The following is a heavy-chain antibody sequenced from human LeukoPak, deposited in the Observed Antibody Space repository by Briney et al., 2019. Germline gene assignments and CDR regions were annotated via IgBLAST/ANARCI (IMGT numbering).Heavy chain of an antibody. CDR1: GFTFSSYW. CDR2: IKQDGSEK. D-gene: IGHD2/OR15-2a*01. J-gene: IGHJ3*02. Sequence: GGSLRLSCAASGFTFSSYWMSWVRQAPGKGLEWVANIKQDGSEKYYVDSVKGRFTISTDKAKTSLYMQMNRLRDEDTALYYCARVPGAYLSSAFDIWGQGTMVTVSS. CDR3: ARVPGAYLSSAFDI. V-gene: IGHV3-7*03.